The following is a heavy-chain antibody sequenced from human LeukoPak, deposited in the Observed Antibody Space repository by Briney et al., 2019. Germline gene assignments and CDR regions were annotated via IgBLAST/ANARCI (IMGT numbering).Heavy chain of an antibody. CDR2: IYPGDSDT. J-gene: IGHJ4*02. D-gene: IGHD7-27*01. CDR1: GYSFTSYW. CDR3: ARHNLWGFDY. V-gene: IGHV5-51*01. Sequence: GESLKISCKGSGYSFTSYWIGWVRQMPGKGLEWMGIIYPGDSDTRYSPSFQGQVTISADKSITTAYLQWTVKSSDTAMYYCARHNLWGFDYWGQGTLVTVSS.